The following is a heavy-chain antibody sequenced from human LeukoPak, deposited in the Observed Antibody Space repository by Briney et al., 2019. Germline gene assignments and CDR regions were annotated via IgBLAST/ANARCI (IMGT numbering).Heavy chain of an antibody. J-gene: IGHJ4*02. CDR1: GFTVSSNY. V-gene: IGHV3-53*01. CDR2: IYSGGST. CDR3: ARRTEETAMVTDEPFDY. D-gene: IGHD5-18*01. Sequence: GGSLRLSCAASGFTVSSNYMSWVRQAPGKGLEWVSVIYSGGSTYYADSVKGRFTISRDNSKNTLYLQMNSLRAEDTAVYYCARRTEETAMVTDEPFDYWGQGTLVTVSS.